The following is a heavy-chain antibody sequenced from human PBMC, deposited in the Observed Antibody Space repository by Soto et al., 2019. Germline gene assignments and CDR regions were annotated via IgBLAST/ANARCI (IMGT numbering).Heavy chain of an antibody. V-gene: IGHV4-59*11. CDR3: ARSVGYYDEGYYFDY. CDR2: ISDSGST. CDR1: GGSISNLG. D-gene: IGHD3-22*01. J-gene: IGHJ4*02. Sequence: PSETLSLTCVVSGGSISNLGWSWIRQPPGKGLEWIGYISDSGSTSFNPSLKSRVAMSVDTSENEYSPTLTSVTAADTAVYYCARSVGYYDEGYYFDYWGQGIPVTVSS.